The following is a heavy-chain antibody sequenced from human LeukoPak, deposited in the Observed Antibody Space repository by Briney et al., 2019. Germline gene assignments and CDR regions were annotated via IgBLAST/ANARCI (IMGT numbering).Heavy chain of an antibody. CDR2: IETDGDEK. J-gene: IGHJ4*02. CDR3: ARDIPSGFYTPDY. D-gene: IGHD5-12*01. CDR1: GFTFSDYW. V-gene: IGHV3-7*01. Sequence: PGGSPRLSCVASGFTFSDYWMSWVRQAPGMGLEWVANIETDGDEKNYVDSVKGRFTISRDNARNSLYLQMSSLRVEDMAVYYCARDIPSGFYTPDYWGRGTLVIVSS.